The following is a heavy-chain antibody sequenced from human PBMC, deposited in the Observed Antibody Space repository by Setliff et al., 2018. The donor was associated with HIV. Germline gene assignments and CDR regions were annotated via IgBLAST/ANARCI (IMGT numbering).Heavy chain of an antibody. J-gene: IGHJ5*01. Sequence: SETLSLTCAVYGGSFSGYYWSWIRQPPGKGLEWIGEISHSGRTNYNPSLKTRLIISRDTSKNQFSLRLSSATVADTAIYYCARAFEGYCSGASCHWLDSWGQGTQVTVSS. V-gene: IGHV4-34*01. CDR3: ARAFEGYCSGASCHWLDS. CDR2: ISHSGRT. D-gene: IGHD2-15*01. CDR1: GGSFSGYY.